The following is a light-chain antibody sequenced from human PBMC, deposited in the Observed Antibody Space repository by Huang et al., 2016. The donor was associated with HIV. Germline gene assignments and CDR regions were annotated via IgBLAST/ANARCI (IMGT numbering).Light chain of an antibody. CDR2: DAS. V-gene: IGKV3-11*01. CDR3: QQRSNWPRT. Sequence: EIVLTQSPATLSLSPGERATLSCRASQSVSSYLAWYQQKPGQAPRLLFYDASSRATGIPARFIGSGSGTDFTLTISSLEPEDFAVYYCQQRSNWPRTFGQGTKVEIK. J-gene: IGKJ1*01. CDR1: QSVSSY.